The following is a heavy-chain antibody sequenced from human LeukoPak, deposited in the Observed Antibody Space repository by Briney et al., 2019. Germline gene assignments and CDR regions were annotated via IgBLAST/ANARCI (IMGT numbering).Heavy chain of an antibody. J-gene: IGHJ4*02. D-gene: IGHD4-17*01. CDR1: GISFTTYS. V-gene: IGHV3-48*02. CDR2: ISGSTSTI. CDR3: ARDLYGDYSFDY. Sequence: GGSLRLSCAASGISFTTYSMNWVRQAPGKGLEWVSYISGSTSTIKYADSVMGRFTISRDNAKNSLYLQMNSLRDEDTAVYYCARDLYGDYSFDYWGQGTLVTVSS.